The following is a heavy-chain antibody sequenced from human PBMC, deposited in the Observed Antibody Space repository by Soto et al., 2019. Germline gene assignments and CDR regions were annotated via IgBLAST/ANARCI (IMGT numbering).Heavy chain of an antibody. Sequence: QVQLQESGPGLVKPSETLSLTCTVSGGSVSSGSYYWSWIRQPPGKGLEWIGYIYYSGSTNYNPSPNSRVTISVDTSKNQFSLKLSSVTAADTAVYYCARGPIAVAGPYFDYWGQGTLVTVSS. J-gene: IGHJ4*02. V-gene: IGHV4-61*01. CDR3: ARGPIAVAGPYFDY. CDR1: GGSVSSGSYY. D-gene: IGHD6-19*01. CDR2: IYYSGST.